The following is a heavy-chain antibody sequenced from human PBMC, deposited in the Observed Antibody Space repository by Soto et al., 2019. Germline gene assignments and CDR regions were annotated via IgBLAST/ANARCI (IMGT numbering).Heavy chain of an antibody. D-gene: IGHD1-26*01. CDR1: GFTFSDYW. CDR3: ARDSSASYWTDY. V-gene: IGHV3-7*01. J-gene: IGHJ4*02. Sequence: EVQLVESGGGLVQPGGSLRLSCAASGFTFSDYWMSWVRQAPGKGLEWVANIKQDGSDKYYVDSVKGRFTISRDNAKKEQYLQMNSLGAEDTAVYYCARDSSASYWTDYWGQGTLVTVSS. CDR2: IKQDGSDK.